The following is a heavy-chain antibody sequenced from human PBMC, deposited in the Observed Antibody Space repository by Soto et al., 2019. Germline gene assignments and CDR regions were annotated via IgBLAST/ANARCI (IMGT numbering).Heavy chain of an antibody. CDR3: AKVKYASGTKPPDF. Sequence: EVQLLDSGGGLAQPGGSLRLSCAASGFTFRTYAMNWLRQAPGKGLEWVSSITSTGATTYYADYVRGRFTISRDNSKNMLYLQMNSLRAEDTALYYCAKVKYASGTKPPDFWGRGTLVTVSS. V-gene: IGHV3-23*01. D-gene: IGHD3-10*01. J-gene: IGHJ4*02. CDR1: GFTFRTYA. CDR2: ITSTGATT.